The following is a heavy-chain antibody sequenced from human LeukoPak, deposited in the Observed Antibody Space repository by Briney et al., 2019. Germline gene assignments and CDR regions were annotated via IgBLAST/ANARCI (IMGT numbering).Heavy chain of an antibody. V-gene: IGHV3-23*01. CDR3: ARAQSGSSWGTDFDY. CDR1: GFVFSSNT. J-gene: IGHJ4*02. D-gene: IGHD6-13*01. Sequence: GGSLRLSCAASGFVFSSNTMSWVRQAPGKGLEWVSVISENGDTTYYADSVKGRFTISRDNSKNTLYVQMNSLRAEDTAVYYCARAQSGSSWGTDFDYWGQGTLVTVSS. CDR2: ISENGDTT.